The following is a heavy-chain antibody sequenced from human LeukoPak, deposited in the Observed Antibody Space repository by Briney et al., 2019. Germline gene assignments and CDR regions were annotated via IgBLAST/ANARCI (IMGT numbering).Heavy chain of an antibody. J-gene: IGHJ6*02. Sequence: SGTLSLTCAVSGGSISSYYWSWIRQPPGKGLEWIGYIYYSGSTNYNPSLKSRVTISVDTSKNQFSLKLSSVTAADTAVYYCASTYCGGDCYSGYYYYGMDVWGQGTTVTVSS. D-gene: IGHD2-21*02. V-gene: IGHV4-59*08. CDR1: GGSISSYY. CDR3: ASTYCGGDCYSGYYYYGMDV. CDR2: IYYSGST.